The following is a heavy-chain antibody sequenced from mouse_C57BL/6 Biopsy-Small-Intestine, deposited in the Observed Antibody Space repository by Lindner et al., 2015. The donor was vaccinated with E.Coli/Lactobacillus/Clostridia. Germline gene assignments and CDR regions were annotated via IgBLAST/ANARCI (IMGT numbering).Heavy chain of an antibody. CDR3: ARDAEGSGNYYNPTWTDS. CDR1: GYTFISYG. V-gene: IGHV1-79*01. J-gene: IGHJ4*01. D-gene: IGHD1-1*01. Sequence: SVKVSCKASGYTFISYGINWVRQAPGQGLEWMGWISGYNGNTNYAQKFQGRVTMTTDTSTRTAYMELRSLRSDDTALYFCARDAEGSGNYYNPTWTDSWGQGTLVTVSS. CDR2: ISGYNGNT.